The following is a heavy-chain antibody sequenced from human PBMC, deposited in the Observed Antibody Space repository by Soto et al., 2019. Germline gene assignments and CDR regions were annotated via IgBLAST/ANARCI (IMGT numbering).Heavy chain of an antibody. CDR1: GAALNSGNYY. CDR2: IYVTGAV. Sequence: TLSLTCSVSGAALNSGNYYWSWIRQVPGKGLEWIGHIYVTGAVDYNPSLRDRITISQDTSERQFSLNLRLVTAADTAVYYCARLRIATNNYKWFDPWGRGTLFTVSS. CDR3: ARLRIATNNYKWFDP. J-gene: IGHJ5*02. D-gene: IGHD2-21*01. V-gene: IGHV4-31*03.